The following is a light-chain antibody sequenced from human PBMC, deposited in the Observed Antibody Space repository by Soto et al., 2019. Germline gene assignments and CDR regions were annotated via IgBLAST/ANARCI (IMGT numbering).Light chain of an antibody. CDR3: QQYNNWPPEYT. CDR2: HAS. Sequence: EIVMTQSPATLSVSPGDRATLSCRASQSIGTCLAWYQQTPGQAPRLLIYHASTRATGIPARFSGSGSGTEFTLTISTLQSEDFALYYCQQYNNWPPEYTFGQGTKLDIK. V-gene: IGKV3-15*01. CDR1: QSIGTC. J-gene: IGKJ2*01.